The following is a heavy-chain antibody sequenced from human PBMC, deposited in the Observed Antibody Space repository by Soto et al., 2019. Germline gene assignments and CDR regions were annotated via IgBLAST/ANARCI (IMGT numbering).Heavy chain of an antibody. CDR3: ARHYPFGSGSYSPYYFDS. Sequence: SETLSLTCTVSGGPISSSRYYWGWIRQPPGKGLEWIGSIYFSGSSYYNPSLKSRVTIFVDASKNQFSLKLSSVTAADTAVYYCARHYPFGSGSYSPYYFDSWGQGTLVTVSS. D-gene: IGHD3-10*01. CDR1: GGPISSSRYY. J-gene: IGHJ4*02. CDR2: IYFSGSS. V-gene: IGHV4-39*01.